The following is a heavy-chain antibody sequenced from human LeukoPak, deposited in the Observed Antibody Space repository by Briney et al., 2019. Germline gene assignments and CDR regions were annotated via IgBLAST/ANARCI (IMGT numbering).Heavy chain of an antibody. D-gene: IGHD3-22*01. J-gene: IGHJ4*02. Sequence: ASVKVSCMATGYSFSTFGISWVRQAPGQGLEWMGWISTYNGDTYYAQKLQGRVTMTTDTSTSTAYMELRSLRSDDTAVYYCARWIYDSSGYYYVFDYWGQGTLVTVSS. CDR3: ARWIYDSSGYYYVFDY. CDR2: ISTYNGDT. CDR1: GYSFSTFG. V-gene: IGHV1-18*01.